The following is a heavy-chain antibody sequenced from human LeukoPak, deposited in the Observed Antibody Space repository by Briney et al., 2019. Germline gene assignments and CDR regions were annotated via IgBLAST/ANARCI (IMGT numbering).Heavy chain of an antibody. CDR2: ISYDGSNK. CDR1: GFAFSSYA. D-gene: IGHD3-10*01. Sequence: GGSLRLSCAASGFAFSSYAMHWVRQAPGKGLEWVAVISYDGSNKYYADSVKGRFTISRDNSKNTLYLQMNSLRAEDTAVYYCARVKAPTYYPAAFDIWGQGTMVTVSS. V-gene: IGHV3-30-3*01. CDR3: ARVKAPTYYPAAFDI. J-gene: IGHJ3*02.